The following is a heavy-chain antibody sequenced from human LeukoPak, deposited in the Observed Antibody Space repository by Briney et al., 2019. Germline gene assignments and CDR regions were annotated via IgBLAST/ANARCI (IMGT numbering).Heavy chain of an antibody. V-gene: IGHV3-48*01. CDR3: ARVGTYYDILTGQCWFDP. CDR2: ITGSSSTI. Sequence: PGGSLRLSCAASGFTFSHYSMNWVRQAPGKGLEWVSYITGSSSTIYYADSVKGRFTISRDNAKNSLYLQMNSLRAEDTAVYYCARVGTYYDILTGQCWFDPWGQGTLVTVSS. CDR1: GFTFSHYS. D-gene: IGHD3-9*01. J-gene: IGHJ5*02.